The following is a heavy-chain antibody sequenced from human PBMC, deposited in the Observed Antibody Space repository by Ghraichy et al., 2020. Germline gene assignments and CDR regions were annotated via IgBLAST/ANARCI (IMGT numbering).Heavy chain of an antibody. CDR3: ARGSWLELPYYYYGMDV. CDR2: INPNSGGT. V-gene: IGHV1-2*06. Sequence: ASVKVSCKASGYTFTGYYMHWVRQAPGQGLEWMGRINPNSGGTNYAQKFQGRVTMTRDTSISTAYMELSRLRSDDTAVYYCARGSWLELPYYYYGMDVWCQGTTVTVSS. CDR1: GYTFTGYY. J-gene: IGHJ6*02. D-gene: IGHD6-19*01.